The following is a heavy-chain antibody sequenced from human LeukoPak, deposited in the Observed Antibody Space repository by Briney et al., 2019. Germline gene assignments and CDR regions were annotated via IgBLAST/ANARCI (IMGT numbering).Heavy chain of an antibody. D-gene: IGHD3-10*01. CDR1: GGTFSSYA. CDR2: INPNSGGT. V-gene: IGHV1-2*02. J-gene: IGHJ4*02. CDR3: ARNGFGGAAGSPDY. Sequence: ASVKVSCKASGGTFSSYAISWVRQAPGQGLEWMGWINPNSGGTNYAQKFQGRVTMTRDTSISTAYMELSRLRSDDTAVYYCARNGFGGAAGSPDYWGQGTLVTVSS.